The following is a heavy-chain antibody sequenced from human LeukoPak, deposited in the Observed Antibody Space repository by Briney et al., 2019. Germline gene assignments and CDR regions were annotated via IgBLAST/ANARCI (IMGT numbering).Heavy chain of an antibody. CDR3: AKLNSTGWFPCDY. D-gene: IGHD6-19*01. CDR2: ISGSGDST. J-gene: IGHJ4*02. Sequence: GGSLRLSCAASGLTFSSYGMNWVRQAPGKGLEWVSAISGSGDSTYHADSVRGRFTVSRDNSKNTPYLQMNSLRAEDTAVYYCAKLNSTGWFPCDYWGQGTLVTVSS. V-gene: IGHV3-23*01. CDR1: GLTFSSYG.